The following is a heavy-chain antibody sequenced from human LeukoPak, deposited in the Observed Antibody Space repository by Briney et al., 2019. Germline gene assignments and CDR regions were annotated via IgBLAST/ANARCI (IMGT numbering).Heavy chain of an antibody. CDR2: INPIVSTT. D-gene: IGHD3-22*01. J-gene: IGHJ3*02. CDR3: AREPYYYHSSGLWDAFDI. V-gene: IGHV1-69*05. Sequence: SVKLSCKASGGTFSSYAISWVRQAPGQGLEWMGEINPIVSTTNYAQKFQGRVTITTDESTSTVYMELSSLRSEDTAVYYCAREPYYYHSSGLWDAFDIWGQGTMVTVSS. CDR1: GGTFSSYA.